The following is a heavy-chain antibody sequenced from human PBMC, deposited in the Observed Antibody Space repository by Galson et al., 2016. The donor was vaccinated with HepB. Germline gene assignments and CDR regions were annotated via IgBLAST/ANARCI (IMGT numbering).Heavy chain of an antibody. V-gene: IGHV4-31*03. CDR3: ARGYVDYVWGGSRPPTFDY. CDR2: IHYSGNT. D-gene: IGHD3-16*02. J-gene: IGHJ4*02. Sequence: TLSLTCTVSNGSISSSGYYWHWTRQHPEKGLEWIGYIHYSGNTYYNPSLKSRVTISLDKSKNQFSLKLGAVTVADTAVYYCARGYVDYVWGGSRPPTFDYWGQGTLATVSS. CDR1: NGSISSSGYY.